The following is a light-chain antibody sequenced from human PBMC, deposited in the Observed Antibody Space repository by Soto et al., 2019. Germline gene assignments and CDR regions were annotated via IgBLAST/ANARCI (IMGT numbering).Light chain of an antibody. J-gene: IGLJ3*02. CDR1: SGSVSTSYY. CDR2: STN. CDR3: VLYMGSRILV. Sequence: QTVVTQEPSFSVSPGRTVTLTCGLSSGSVSTSYYPSWYQQTPGQAPRTLIYSTNTRSSGVPDRFSGSILGNKAALTITGAKADDESDYNLVLYMGSRILVFVVVTKLTAL. V-gene: IGLV8-61*01.